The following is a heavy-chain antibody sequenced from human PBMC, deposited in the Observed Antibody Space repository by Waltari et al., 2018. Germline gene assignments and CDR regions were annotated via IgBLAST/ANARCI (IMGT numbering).Heavy chain of an antibody. V-gene: IGHV7-4-1*02. Sequence: QVQLVQSGSELKKPGASVKVSCKASGYTFTSYAMNWVRQAPGQGIEWMGWINTNTGNPTYAQGFTGRFVFSLDTSVSTAYLQISSLKAEDTAVYYCAREVLVTTVFFYYYYGMDVWGQGTTVTVSS. CDR3: AREVLVTTVFFYYYYGMDV. CDR2: INTNTGNP. J-gene: IGHJ6*02. CDR1: GYTFTSYA. D-gene: IGHD4-4*01.